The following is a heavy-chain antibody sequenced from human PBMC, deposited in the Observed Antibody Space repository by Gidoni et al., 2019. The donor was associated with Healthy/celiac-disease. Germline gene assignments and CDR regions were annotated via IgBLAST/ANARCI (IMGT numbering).Heavy chain of an antibody. CDR2: ISSSSSYI. CDR3: ARENVGSSGWHKDY. CDR1: AFPFSSYS. V-gene: IGHV3-21*01. D-gene: IGHD6-19*01. J-gene: IGHJ4*02. Sequence: EVQLVESGGGLVKPGGSLRLSCAASAFPFSSYSMNWVRQAPGKGLEWVSSISSSSSYIYYADSVKGRFTISRDNAKNSLYLQMNSLRAEDTAVYYCARENVGSSGWHKDYWGQGTLVTVSS.